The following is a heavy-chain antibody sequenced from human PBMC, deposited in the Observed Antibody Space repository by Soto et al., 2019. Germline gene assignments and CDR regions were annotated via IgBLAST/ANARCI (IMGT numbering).Heavy chain of an antibody. D-gene: IGHD3-3*01. CDR3: ASPGVTNLKIWSGYYNY. V-gene: IGHV1-69*13. Sequence: SVKVSCKASGGTFSSYAISWVRQAPGQGLEWMGGIIPIFGTADYAQKFQGRVTITADESTSTAYMELSSLRSEDTAVYYCASPGVTNLKIWSGYYNYWGQGTLVTVSS. CDR2: IIPIFGTA. J-gene: IGHJ4*02. CDR1: GGTFSSYA.